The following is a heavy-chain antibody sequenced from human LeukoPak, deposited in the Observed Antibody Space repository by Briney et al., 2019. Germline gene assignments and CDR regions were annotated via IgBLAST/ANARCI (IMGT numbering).Heavy chain of an antibody. Sequence: SQTLSLTCTVSGGSISSGGYYWSWIRQHPGKGLEWIGYIYYSGSTYYNPSLKSRVTISVDTSKNQFSLKLSSVTAADTAVYYCASSQSGLAAQGYYFDYWGQGTLVTVSS. CDR1: GGSISSGGYY. CDR2: IYYSGST. D-gene: IGHD6-13*01. CDR3: ASSQSGLAAQGYYFDY. V-gene: IGHV4-31*03. J-gene: IGHJ4*02.